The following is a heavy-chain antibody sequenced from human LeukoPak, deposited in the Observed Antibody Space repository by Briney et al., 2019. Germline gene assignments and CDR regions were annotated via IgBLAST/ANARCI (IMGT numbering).Heavy chain of an antibody. CDR2: IKSKTDGGTT. CDR1: GFTFSNAW. J-gene: IGHJ4*02. CDR3: TTWGYGDFVFDY. Sequence: AGGSLRLSCAASGFTFSNAWMSWVRQAPGKGLEWVGRIKSKTDGGTTDYAAPVKGRFTISRDDSKNTLYLQMNSLKTEDTAVYYCTTWGYGDFVFDYWGQGTLVTVSS. V-gene: IGHV3-15*01. D-gene: IGHD4-17*01.